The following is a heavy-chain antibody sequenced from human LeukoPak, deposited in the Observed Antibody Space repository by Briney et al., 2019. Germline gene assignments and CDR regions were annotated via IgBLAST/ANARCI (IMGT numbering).Heavy chain of an antibody. Sequence: ASAKVSCKAYGYSFIGQYMHWMRQAPGQGPEWMGWINPKNGDTNYAQKFQGRVTLTRDTSISTAYMELGGLRTDDTAVYFCTRRMTTIVNNYFDPWGQGTLVIVSS. CDR1: GYSFIGQY. V-gene: IGHV1-2*02. D-gene: IGHD3-22*01. CDR3: TRRMTTIVNNYFDP. CDR2: INPKNGDT. J-gene: IGHJ5*02.